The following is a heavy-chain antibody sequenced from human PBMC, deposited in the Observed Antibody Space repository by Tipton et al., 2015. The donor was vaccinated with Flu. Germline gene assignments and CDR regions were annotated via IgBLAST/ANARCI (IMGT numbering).Heavy chain of an antibody. J-gene: IGHJ4*02. CDR2: INHSGST. CDR1: GGSFRGYY. CDR3: ATTTYFYGSGSHDY. Sequence: LRLSCAVYGGSFRGYYWTWIRQPPGKGLEWIGEINHSGSTNYNPSLKSRVTISVDTSKNQFSLKLTSVTAADTAVYYCATTTYFYGSGSHDYWGQGTLVTVSS. D-gene: IGHD3-10*01. V-gene: IGHV4-34*01.